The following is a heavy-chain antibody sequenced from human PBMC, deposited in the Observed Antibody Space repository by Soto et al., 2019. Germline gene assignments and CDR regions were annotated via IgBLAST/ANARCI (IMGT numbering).Heavy chain of an antibody. CDR3: AKAPYSSGWTAFDI. CDR1: GFTFSNAW. V-gene: IGHV3-15*05. D-gene: IGHD6-19*01. CDR2: IKTKTDGGTI. J-gene: IGHJ3*02. Sequence: EVQLVESGGGLVKPGGSLRLSCAASGFTFSNAWMSWVRQAPGKGLEWVGRIKTKTDGGTIEHAAPVKGRFTISRDDSKNMLFLRMNNLKTEDTAVYYCAKAPYSSGWTAFDIWGQGTMVTVSS.